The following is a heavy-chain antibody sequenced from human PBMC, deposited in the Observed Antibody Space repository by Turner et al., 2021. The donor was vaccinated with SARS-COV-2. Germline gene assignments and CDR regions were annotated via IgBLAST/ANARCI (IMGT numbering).Heavy chain of an antibody. CDR2: INPSGGYT. Sequence: QVQLVQSWAEVKKPGASVKVSCKASGYTFTSYYMHWVRQAPGQGLEWMGIINPSGGYTGYAQKFQGRVTMTRDTSTSTVYMELSSLRYEDTAVYYCARVGGAFDIWGQGTMVTVSS. CDR3: ARVGGAFDI. J-gene: IGHJ3*02. CDR1: GYTFTSYY. V-gene: IGHV1-46*01.